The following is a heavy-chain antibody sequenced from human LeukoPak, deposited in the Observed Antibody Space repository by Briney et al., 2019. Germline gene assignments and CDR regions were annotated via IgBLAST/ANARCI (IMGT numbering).Heavy chain of an antibody. CDR3: ARETTVTTYWFDP. CDR1: GGTFSSYA. J-gene: IGHJ5*02. Sequence: SVKVSCKASGGTFSSYAISWVRQAPGQGLEWMGRIIPIFGTANYAQKFQGRVTITTDESKSTAYMELSSLRSEDTAVYYCARETTVTTYWFDPWGQGTLVTVSS. CDR2: IIPIFGTA. V-gene: IGHV1-69*05. D-gene: IGHD4-17*01.